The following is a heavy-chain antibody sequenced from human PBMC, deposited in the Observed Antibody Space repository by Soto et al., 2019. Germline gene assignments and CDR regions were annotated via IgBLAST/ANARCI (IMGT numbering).Heavy chain of an antibody. Sequence: PSETLSLTCTVSGGSISSYYWSWIRQPPGKGLEWIGYIYYSGSTNYNPSLKSRVTISVDTSKNQFSLKLSSVTAADTAVYYCARQDTSGYAFDYWGQGTLVTVSS. CDR2: IYYSGST. V-gene: IGHV4-59*08. J-gene: IGHJ4*02. CDR1: GGSISSYY. D-gene: IGHD3-22*01. CDR3: ARQDTSGYAFDY.